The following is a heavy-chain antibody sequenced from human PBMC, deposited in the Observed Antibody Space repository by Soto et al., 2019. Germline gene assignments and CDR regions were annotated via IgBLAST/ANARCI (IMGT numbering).Heavy chain of an antibody. CDR2: IIPIFGTA. CDR1: GGTFSSYA. V-gene: IGHV1-69*13. CDR3: AREAVDTAMDPHYYYYGMDV. J-gene: IGHJ6*02. Sequence: SVKVSCKASGGTFSSYAISWVRQAPGQGLEWMGGIIPIFGTANYAQKFQGRVTITADESTSTAYMELSSLRSEDTAVYYCAREAVDTAMDPHYYYYGMDVWGQGTTVTVSS. D-gene: IGHD5-18*01.